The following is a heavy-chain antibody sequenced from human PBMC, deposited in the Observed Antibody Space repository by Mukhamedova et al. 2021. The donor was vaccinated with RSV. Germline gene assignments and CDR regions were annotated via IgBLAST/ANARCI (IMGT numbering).Heavy chain of an antibody. CDR3: AREVPAGASLFDL. CDR2: MNQDVSRR. Sequence: MSWVRHAPGKGLEWVANMNQDVSRRYSVDSVNGRFTISRDNAMSSLFLQLSSLRVEDTAVYYCAREVPAGASLFDLWGQGSLVTV. D-gene: IGHD2-8*02. J-gene: IGHJ4*02. V-gene: IGHV3-7*03.